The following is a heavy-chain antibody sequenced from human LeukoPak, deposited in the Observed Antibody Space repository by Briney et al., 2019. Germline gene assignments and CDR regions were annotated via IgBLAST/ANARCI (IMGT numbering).Heavy chain of an antibody. CDR1: GGSISSYY. J-gene: IGHJ4*02. CDR2: IYYTGST. V-gene: IGHV4-59*01. D-gene: IGHD3-3*01. Sequence: SETLSLTCTVSGGSISSYYWSWIRQPPGKGLEWIGCIYYTGSTNYNPSLRSRVTISVDTSKNQFSLKLSSVTAADTALYYCARIILGNYFDYWGQGTLVTVSS. CDR3: ARIILGNYFDY.